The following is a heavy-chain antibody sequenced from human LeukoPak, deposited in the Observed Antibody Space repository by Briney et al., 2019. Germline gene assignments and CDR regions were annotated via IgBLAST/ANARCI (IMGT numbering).Heavy chain of an antibody. J-gene: IGHJ1*01. CDR3: ASLPFEYSSPNGGEYFQH. V-gene: IGHV1-2*02. D-gene: IGHD6-6*01. Sequence: ASVKVSCKASGYTFTGYYIHWVGQAPGQGLEWMGWINPNSGGTNYEQKFQGRVTMTRDTSIRTAYMELTRLRSDDTAVYYCASLPFEYSSPNGGEYFQHWGQGTLVTVSS. CDR2: INPNSGGT. CDR1: GYTFTGYY.